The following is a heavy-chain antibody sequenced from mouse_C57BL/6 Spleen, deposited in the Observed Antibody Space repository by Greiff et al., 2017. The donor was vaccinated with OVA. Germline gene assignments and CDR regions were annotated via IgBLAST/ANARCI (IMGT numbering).Heavy chain of an antibody. V-gene: IGHV5-9-1*02. Sequence: DVMLVESGEGLVKPGGSLKLSCAASGFTFSSYAMSWVRQTPEKRLEWVAYISSGGDYIYYADTVKGRFTISRDNARNTLYLQMSSLKSEDTAMYYCTRGGIYYDYGGFAYWGQGTLVTVSA. CDR3: TRGGIYYDYGGFAY. J-gene: IGHJ3*01. CDR1: GFTFSSYA. CDR2: ISSGGDYI. D-gene: IGHD2-4*01.